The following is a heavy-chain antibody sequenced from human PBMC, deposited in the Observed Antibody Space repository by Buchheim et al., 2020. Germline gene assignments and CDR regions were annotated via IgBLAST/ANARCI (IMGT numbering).Heavy chain of an antibody. CDR3: AKVGGSYNYYYYGMDV. D-gene: IGHD1-26*01. CDR2: ISYDGSNK. V-gene: IGHV3-30*18. J-gene: IGHJ6*02. Sequence: VQLVESGGGVVQPGRSLRLSCAASGFTFSSYGMHWVRQAPGKGLEWVAVISYDGSNKYYADSVKGRFTISRDNSKNTLYLQMNSLRAEDTAVYYCAKVGGSYNYYYYGMDVWGQGTT. CDR1: GFTFSSYG.